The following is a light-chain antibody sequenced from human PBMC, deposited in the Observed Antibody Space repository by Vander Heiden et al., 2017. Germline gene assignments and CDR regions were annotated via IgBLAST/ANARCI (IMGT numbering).Light chain of an antibody. Sequence: QSALIQPASVSGSPGQSITISCTGTSSDVGGYNYVSWYQQHPGKAPKVMIYDVSNRPSGVSNRFSGSKSGNTASLTISGLQAEDEADYYCTSYTSRTTWVFGGGTKLTVL. CDR1: SSDVGGYNY. J-gene: IGLJ2*01. CDR2: DVS. V-gene: IGLV2-14*03. CDR3: TSYTSRTTWV.